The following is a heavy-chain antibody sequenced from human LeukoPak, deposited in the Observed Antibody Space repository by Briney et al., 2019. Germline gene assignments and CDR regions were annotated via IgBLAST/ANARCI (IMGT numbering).Heavy chain of an antibody. J-gene: IGHJ6*02. CDR1: GGSISSSSYY. D-gene: IGHD3-22*01. V-gene: IGHV4-39*07. CDR3: ATTAMIVPPHGYYYGMDV. CDR2: IYYSGST. Sequence: PSETLSLTCTVSGGSISSSSYYWGWIRQPPGKGLEWIGSIYYSGSTYYNPSLKSRVTISVDTSKNQFSLKLSSVTAADTAVYYCATTAMIVPPHGYYYGMDVWGQGTTVTVSS.